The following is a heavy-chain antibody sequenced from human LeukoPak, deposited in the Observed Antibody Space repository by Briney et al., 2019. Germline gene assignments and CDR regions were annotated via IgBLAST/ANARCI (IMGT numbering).Heavy chain of an antibody. CDR2: IFPSGGEI. V-gene: IGHV3-23*01. CDR1: GFTFSTFA. J-gene: IGHJ4*02. CDR3: ATYRQVLLPFES. D-gene: IGHD2-8*02. Sequence: GGSLRLSCAASGFTFSTFAMIWVRQPPGKWLDWVSSIFPSGGEIHYADSVRGRFTISRDNSKSTLSLQMNSLRAEDTAIYYCATYRQVLLPFESWGQGTLVTVSS.